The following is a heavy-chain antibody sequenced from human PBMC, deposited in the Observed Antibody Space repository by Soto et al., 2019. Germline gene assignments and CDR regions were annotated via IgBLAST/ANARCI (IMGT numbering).Heavy chain of an antibody. V-gene: IGHV1-69*01. CDR3: ARCRSTISWLAFRYYGMDV. D-gene: IGHD5-12*01. CDR1: GGTFGSYT. CDR2: VIPTLGTS. Sequence: QVQLVQSGAEVKKPGASVKVSCTASGGTFGSYTIIWVRQAPGQGLEWMGAVIPTLGTSNYAQKFQGRVTITADESTNTAYLDLSSLRSGDTAVYYCARCRSTISWLAFRYYGMDVWGQGTTVIVSS. J-gene: IGHJ6*02.